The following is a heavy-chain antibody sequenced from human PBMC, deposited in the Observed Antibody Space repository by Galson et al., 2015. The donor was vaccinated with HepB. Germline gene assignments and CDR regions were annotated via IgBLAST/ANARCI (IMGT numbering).Heavy chain of an antibody. D-gene: IGHD6-6*01. CDR2: IKQDGSET. Sequence: SLRLSCAASEFTFSNYWMSWVRQAPGKGLEWVANIKQDGSETYYVDSVKGRFTISRDNAKNSNSLYLEMNSLRAEDTAVYYCARWAYSSSSPKSHDYWGQGTLVTVSS. CDR3: ARWAYSSSSPKSHDY. J-gene: IGHJ4*02. CDR1: EFTFSNYW. V-gene: IGHV3-7*01.